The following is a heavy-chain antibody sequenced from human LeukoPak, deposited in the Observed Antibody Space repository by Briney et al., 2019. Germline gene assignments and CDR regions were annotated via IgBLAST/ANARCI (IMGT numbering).Heavy chain of an antibody. CDR3: ARDSIRQQLYFFDY. CDR1: GFTFSSYD. V-gene: IGHV3-30*02. CDR2: MQYDGSIK. D-gene: IGHD6-13*01. J-gene: IGHJ4*02. Sequence: GGSLRLSCVASGFTFSSYDMHWVRQAPGKGLEWVAFMQYDGSIKYYADSVKGRFTIPRDNSKNTLYLQLDSLRADDTVVYFCARDSIRQQLYFFDYWGRGTLVTVSS.